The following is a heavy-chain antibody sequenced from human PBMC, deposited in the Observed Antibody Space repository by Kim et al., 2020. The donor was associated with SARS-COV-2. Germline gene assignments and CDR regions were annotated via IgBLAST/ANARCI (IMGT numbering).Heavy chain of an antibody. V-gene: IGHV4-59*13. J-gene: IGHJ6*01. CDR1: GGSISRYY. CDR3: ARDRGDYTGNLYYSYGMDV. CDR2: IYYSGSS. D-gene: IGHD2-2*02. Sequence: SETLSLTCTVSGGSISRYYWSWIRQPPGKGLEWMGNIYYSGSSNYNPSLKSRVTISVDTSKNQFSLKLSSVTAADTAVYYCARDRGDYTGNLYYSYGMDV.